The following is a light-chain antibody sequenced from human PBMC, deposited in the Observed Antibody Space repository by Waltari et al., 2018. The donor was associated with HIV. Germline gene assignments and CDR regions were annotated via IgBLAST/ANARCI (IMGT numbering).Light chain of an antibody. CDR1: SSDVGSNHL. J-gene: IGLJ3*02. Sequence: QSALTQPASVSGSPGQSITTSCTATSSDVGSNHLVSWYQHHPGRAPKLIIYEVIKRPSGVSHRFSGSKSGNTASLTISGLQAEDEADYYCCSFADTNTWVFGGGTKLTVL. CDR2: EVI. V-gene: IGLV2-23*02. CDR3: CSFADTNTWV.